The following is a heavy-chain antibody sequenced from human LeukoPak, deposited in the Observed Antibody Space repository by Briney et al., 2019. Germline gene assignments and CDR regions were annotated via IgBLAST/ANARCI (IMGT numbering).Heavy chain of an antibody. V-gene: IGHV3-53*01. J-gene: IGHJ4*02. D-gene: IGHD4-17*01. CDR1: GFSVSNYY. CDR2: IYSGGNT. Sequence: GGSLSLSCAASGFSVSNYYMSWVRQAPGKGLEWVSVIYSGGNTYYTDSVKGRFTISRDNAKNTLYLQMNSLRAEDTAVYYCARSRDDYGDYPEFWGQGTLVTVSS. CDR3: ARSRDDYGDYPEF.